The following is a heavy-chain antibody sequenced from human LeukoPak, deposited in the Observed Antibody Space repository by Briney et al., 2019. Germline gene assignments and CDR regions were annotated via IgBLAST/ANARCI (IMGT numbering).Heavy chain of an antibody. CDR1: GYTFTSHD. Sequence: GASVKVYCNASGYTFTSHDINWVRQATGQGLEWMGWINPNSGGTNYAQKFQGRVTMTRDTSISTAYMELSRLRSDDTAVYYCARGERSYDFWSDWGQGTLVTVSS. CDR2: INPNSGGT. D-gene: IGHD3-3*01. CDR3: ARGERSYDFWSD. V-gene: IGHV1-2*02. J-gene: IGHJ4*02.